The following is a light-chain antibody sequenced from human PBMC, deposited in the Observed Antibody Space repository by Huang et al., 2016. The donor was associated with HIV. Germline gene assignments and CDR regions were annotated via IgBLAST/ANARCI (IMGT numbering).Light chain of an antibody. CDR3: QQSNNWPPWT. J-gene: IGKJ1*01. CDR2: GAS. Sequence: LSCRASQSVGNNLAWYQKKPGQAPSLLIYGASTRATGVTARFSGSGSGTEFTLTISSLQSEDFAVYYCQQSNNWPPWTFGQGTKVESK. V-gene: IGKV3-15*01. CDR1: QSVGNN.